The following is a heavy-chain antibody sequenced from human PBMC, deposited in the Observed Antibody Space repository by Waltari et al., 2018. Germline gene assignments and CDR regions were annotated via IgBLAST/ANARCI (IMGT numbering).Heavy chain of an antibody. Sequence: QVQLQESGPRLVKPSETLSLICTVSGGSISSYYWSWIRQPPGKGLDWIGYIYYTGSTNFNPSLKSRVTMSVDTSKTQFSLKLSSVTAADTAVYYCARGGGGDWEWFDPWGQGTLVTVSS. J-gene: IGHJ5*02. CDR3: ARGGGGDWEWFDP. V-gene: IGHV4-59*01. CDR1: GGSISSYY. CDR2: IYYTGST. D-gene: IGHD2-21*02.